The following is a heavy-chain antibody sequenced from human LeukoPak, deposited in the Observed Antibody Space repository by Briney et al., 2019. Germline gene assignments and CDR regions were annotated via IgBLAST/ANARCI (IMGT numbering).Heavy chain of an antibody. V-gene: IGHV4-4*07. CDR2: IYTSGST. CDR3: ARGIPHFDP. J-gene: IGHJ5*02. CDR1: GVSISGYY. Sequence: PSETLSLTCSVSGVSISGYYWSWIRQPAGKGLEWIGRIYTSGSTNYNPSLKSRVTMSVDTSKNQFSLKMNSVTAADTAVYYCARGIPHFDPWGQGTLVTVSS.